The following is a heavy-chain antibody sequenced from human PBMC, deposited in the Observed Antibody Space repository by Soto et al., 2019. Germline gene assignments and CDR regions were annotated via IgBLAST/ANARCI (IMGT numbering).Heavy chain of an antibody. CDR2: IYRSGSN. V-gene: IGHV4-39*01. D-gene: IGHD5-18*01. Sequence: QLQLQESGPGLLKPSETLSLTCTVSGGSISSSSYYCGWIRQPPGKGLEGIGSIYRSGSNYYNPYIKSRVNISVHTAKKQFSLKLSPVTAADTAVYYCARHEDTAMSPFDYWGQGTLVTVS. CDR1: GGSISSSSYY. CDR3: ARHEDTAMSPFDY. J-gene: IGHJ4*02.